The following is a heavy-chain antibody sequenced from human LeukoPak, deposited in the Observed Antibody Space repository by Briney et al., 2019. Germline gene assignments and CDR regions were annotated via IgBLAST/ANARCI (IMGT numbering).Heavy chain of an antibody. CDR2: INSDGSST. Sequence: GGSLGLSCAASGFTFSSYWMHWVRQAPGKGLVWVSRINSDGSSTSYADSVKGRFTISRDNAKNTLYLQMNSLRAEDTAVYYCARVGHSGSYYAYWGQGTLVTVSS. CDR1: GFTFSSYW. CDR3: ARVGHSGSYYAY. J-gene: IGHJ4*02. D-gene: IGHD1-26*01. V-gene: IGHV3-74*01.